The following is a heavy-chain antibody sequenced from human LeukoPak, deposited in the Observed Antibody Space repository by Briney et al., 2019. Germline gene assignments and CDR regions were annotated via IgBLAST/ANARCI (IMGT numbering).Heavy chain of an antibody. CDR3: ARDKVSSITMKGSAFDI. J-gene: IGHJ3*02. D-gene: IGHD3-22*01. V-gene: IGHV4-59*01. Sequence: SETLSLTCTVSGGSISSYYWSWIRQPPGKGLEWIGYIYYSGSTNYNPSLKSRVTISVDTSKNQFSLKLSSVTAADTAVYYCARDKVSSITMKGSAFDIWGQGTMVTVSS. CDR2: IYYSGST. CDR1: GGSISSYY.